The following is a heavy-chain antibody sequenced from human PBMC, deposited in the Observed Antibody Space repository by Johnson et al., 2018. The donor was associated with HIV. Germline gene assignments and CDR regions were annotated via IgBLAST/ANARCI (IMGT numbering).Heavy chain of an antibody. CDR3: ARTSSGSRNALDI. D-gene: IGHD3-10*01. J-gene: IGHJ3*02. Sequence: VQLVESGGVLVQPGRSLRLSCAASGFTFDDYAMHWVRQAPGKGLEWVSGISWNSGSIGYADSVKGRFTISRDNAKNSLYLQMNSLRAEDTALYYCARTSSGSRNALDIWGLGKMVTVSS. V-gene: IGHV3-9*01. CDR1: GFTFDDYA. CDR2: ISWNSGSI.